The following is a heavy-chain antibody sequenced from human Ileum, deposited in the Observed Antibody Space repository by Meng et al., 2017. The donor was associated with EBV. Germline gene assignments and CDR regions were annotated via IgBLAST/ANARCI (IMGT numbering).Heavy chain of an antibody. V-gene: IGHV3-15*01. J-gene: IGHJ5*02. CDR1: GLSFSYAW. CDR3: TTDTYYEKGFDP. CDR2: IKSKIDGGTI. D-gene: IGHD3-22*01. Sequence: EQLVESGXGVVKPEGSXSLSGSASGLSFSYAWMYWVRQAPGKGLGWVGRIKSKIDGGTIDYAAPVKGRFTISRDDSKNTLYLQMNSLRTEDTAVYYCTTDTYYEKGFDPWGQGPLVTVSS.